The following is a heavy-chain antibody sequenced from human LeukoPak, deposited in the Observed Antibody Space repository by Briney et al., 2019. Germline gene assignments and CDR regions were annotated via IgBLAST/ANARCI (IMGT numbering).Heavy chain of an antibody. J-gene: IGHJ4*02. CDR1: GFTFSNYW. CDR2: IKQDGSEK. CDR3: ARDGFAGSRVVVGDH. V-gene: IGHV3-7*01. D-gene: IGHD2-15*01. Sequence: PGGSLRLSCAASGFTFSNYWMSWVRQAPGKGLEWVANIKQDGSEKYYVDSVKGRFTISRDNAKNSLYLQMNSLRAEDTAVYYCARDGFAGSRVVVGDHWGQGTLVTVSS.